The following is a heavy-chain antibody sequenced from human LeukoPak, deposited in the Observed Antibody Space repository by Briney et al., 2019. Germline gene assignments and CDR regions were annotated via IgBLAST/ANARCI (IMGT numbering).Heavy chain of an antibody. Sequence: ASVKVSCKASGYTFTGYYMHWVRQAPGQGLEWMGWINPNSGGTNYAQKFQGRVTMTRDTSTSTVYMELSSLRSEDTAVYYCARDLTSSGYYYVFDYWGQGTLVTVSS. CDR3: ARDLTSSGYYYVFDY. D-gene: IGHD3-22*01. CDR2: INPNSGGT. J-gene: IGHJ4*02. V-gene: IGHV1-2*02. CDR1: GYTFTGYY.